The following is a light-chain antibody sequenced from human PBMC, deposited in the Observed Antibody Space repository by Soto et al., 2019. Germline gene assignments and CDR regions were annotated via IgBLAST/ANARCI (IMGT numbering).Light chain of an antibody. Sequence: QSVLTQPPSASGSPGQSVTISCTGTSSDVGGYNYVSWYQQHPDKAPKLIIYEVSKRPSGVPDRFSGSKSGNTASLTVSGLQAEDEADYYCKSYAGSNTYVFGTGTKV. V-gene: IGLV2-8*01. CDR3: KSYAGSNTYV. J-gene: IGLJ1*01. CDR1: SSDVGGYNY. CDR2: EVS.